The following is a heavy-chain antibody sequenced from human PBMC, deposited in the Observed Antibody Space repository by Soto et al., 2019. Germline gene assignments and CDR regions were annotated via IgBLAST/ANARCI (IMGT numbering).Heavy chain of an antibody. D-gene: IGHD2-21*02. Sequence: SETLSLTCTVSGGSIISGDYYWSWIRQTPGKGLEWIGYIYYSGSTYYNPSLKSRVTISVDTSKNQFSLKLSSVTAADTAVYYCARVCGGDCHNGMDVWGQGTTVTVSS. CDR3: ARVCGGDCHNGMDV. J-gene: IGHJ6*02. CDR1: GGSIISGDYY. V-gene: IGHV4-30-4*01. CDR2: IYYSGST.